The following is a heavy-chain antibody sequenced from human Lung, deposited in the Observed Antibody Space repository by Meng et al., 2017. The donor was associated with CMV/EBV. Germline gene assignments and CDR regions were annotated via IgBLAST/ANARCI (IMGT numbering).Heavy chain of an antibody. CDR3: ALFTRSWFDP. CDR2: NYWDDDQ. Sequence: QLTVEGSGAKMVKTPQTLTLNSTFSWFSLSTSEVGVGWIRQPPGKALEWLAVNYWDDDQRYSPSLKSRITITKDTSKNQVVLTLTNMDPVDTATYYCALFTRSWFDPWGQGTLVTVSS. V-gene: IGHV2-5*02. J-gene: IGHJ5*02. D-gene: IGHD2-2*01. CDR1: WFSLSTSEVG.